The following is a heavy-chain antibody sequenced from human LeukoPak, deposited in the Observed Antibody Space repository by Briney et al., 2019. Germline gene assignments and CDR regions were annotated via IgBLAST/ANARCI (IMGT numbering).Heavy chain of an antibody. D-gene: IGHD3-16*01. CDR3: ARAATTFPPLFDP. J-gene: IGHJ5*02. Sequence: GGSLRLSCAASGFTFSSYGMPWVRQAPGKGLEWVAVIWYDGSNKYYADSVKGRFTISRDNSKNTLYLQMNSLRAEDTAVYYCARAATTFPPLFDPWGQGTLVTVSS. V-gene: IGHV3-33*01. CDR1: GFTFSSYG. CDR2: IWYDGSNK.